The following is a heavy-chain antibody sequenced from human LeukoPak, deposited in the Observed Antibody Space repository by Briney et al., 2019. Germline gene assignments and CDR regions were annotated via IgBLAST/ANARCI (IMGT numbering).Heavy chain of an antibody. V-gene: IGHV4-59*08. CDR1: GGSISSYY. D-gene: IGHD6-19*01. CDR2: IYYSGST. CDR3: ARRSGSGRYIDY. J-gene: IGHJ4*02. Sequence: PSETLSLICTVSGGSISSYYWSWIRQPPAKGLEWIGYIYYSGSTSYNPSLKSRVTISLDTSKNQFSLELSSVTAADTALYYCARRSGSGRYIDYWGQGTLVTVSS.